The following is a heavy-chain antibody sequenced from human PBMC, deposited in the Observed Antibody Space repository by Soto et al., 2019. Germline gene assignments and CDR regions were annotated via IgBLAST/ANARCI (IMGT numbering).Heavy chain of an antibody. CDR2: INVGNGDT. Sequence: EASVKVSCKASGYTFTTWPMHWVRQAPGQRLEWMGWINVGNGDTKYSQKFQGRVTITRDTSASTAYMKLSSLRSEDTAVYYCARHSSSWSFDYWAQGTLVTVSS. J-gene: IGHJ4*02. D-gene: IGHD6-13*01. V-gene: IGHV1-3*01. CDR1: GYTFTTWP. CDR3: ARHSSSWSFDY.